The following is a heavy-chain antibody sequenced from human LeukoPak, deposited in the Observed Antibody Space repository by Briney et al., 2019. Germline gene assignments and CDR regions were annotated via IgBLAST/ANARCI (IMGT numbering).Heavy chain of an antibody. Sequence: GESLKISCKASGSNFTIYWIGWVRQMPGKGLEWMGVIYPGDSHTRYSPSFQGHVTISADKSIGTAYLQWSSLRASDTAMYYCARLSRRDGYNSDYWGQGTLVTVSS. D-gene: IGHD5-24*01. CDR3: ARLSRRDGYNSDY. V-gene: IGHV5-51*01. CDR1: GSNFTIYW. J-gene: IGHJ4*02. CDR2: IYPGDSHT.